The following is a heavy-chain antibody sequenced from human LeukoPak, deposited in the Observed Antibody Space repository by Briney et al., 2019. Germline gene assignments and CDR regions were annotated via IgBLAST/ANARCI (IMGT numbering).Heavy chain of an antibody. CDR3: ARGAVPSAKTSKPFDDAFEI. V-gene: IGHV1-8*03. CDR1: GYTFNSYD. J-gene: IGHJ3*02. Sequence: GAPVTVSCKASGYTFNSYDIHWVRQATGQGLEWMGWMNPNRGNTGYAQKFQGRVTITRNTCLSTAYMGRCSLRPEDTAVYYCARGAVPSAKTSKPFDDAFEIWGQGTMVTVSS. CDR2: MNPNRGNT. D-gene: IGHD2-2*01.